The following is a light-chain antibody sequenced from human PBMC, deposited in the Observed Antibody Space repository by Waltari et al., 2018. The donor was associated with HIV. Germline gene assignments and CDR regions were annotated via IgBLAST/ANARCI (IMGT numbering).Light chain of an antibody. Sequence: AIQMTQSPSSLSASVAARVTITCRASQGIRNDLGWYQQKPGKAPKLLIYAASSLQSGVPSRFSGSGSGTDFTLTISSLQPEDFATYYCLQDYNYPRTFGQGTKVEIK. V-gene: IGKV1-6*01. CDR2: AAS. CDR1: QGIRND. CDR3: LQDYNYPRT. J-gene: IGKJ1*01.